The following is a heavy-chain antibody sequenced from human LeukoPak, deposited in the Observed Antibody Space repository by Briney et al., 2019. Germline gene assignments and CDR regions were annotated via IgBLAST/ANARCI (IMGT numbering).Heavy chain of an antibody. Sequence: GASVKVSCKVPGYTLTELSMHWVRQAPGKGLEWMGGFDPEDGETIYAQKFQGRVTMTEDTSTDTAYMELSSLRSEDTAVYYCATDAVVPAARGWFDPWGQGTLVTVSS. V-gene: IGHV1-24*01. CDR3: ATDAVVPAARGWFDP. D-gene: IGHD2-2*01. J-gene: IGHJ5*02. CDR2: FDPEDGET. CDR1: GYTLTELS.